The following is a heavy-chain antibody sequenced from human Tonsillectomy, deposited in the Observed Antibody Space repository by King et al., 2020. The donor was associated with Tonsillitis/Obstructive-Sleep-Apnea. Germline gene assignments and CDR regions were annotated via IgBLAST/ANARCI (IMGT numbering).Heavy chain of an antibody. CDR3: VRDMVLEAGGDAFDI. CDR1: GGSISSYY. D-gene: IGHD2-8*01. J-gene: IGHJ3*02. Sequence: VQLQESGPGRVKPSETLSLTCTVSGGSISSYYWSWIRQPPGKGLEWIGYIYDSGSTNYNPSLKSRVTISVDTSKNQFSLKLSSVTAADTAVYYCVRDMVLEAGGDAFDIGGQGTMVTVSS. V-gene: IGHV4-59*01. CDR2: IYDSGST.